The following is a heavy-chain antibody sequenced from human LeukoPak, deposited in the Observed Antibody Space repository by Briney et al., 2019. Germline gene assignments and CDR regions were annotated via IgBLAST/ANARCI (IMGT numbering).Heavy chain of an antibody. CDR3: ARAREAVANYYFDY. CDR2: IIPIFGTA. CDR1: GGTFISYA. V-gene: IGHV1-69*01. Sequence: GSSVKVSFKASGGTFISYAISWVRQAPGQGLEWMGGIIPIFGTANYAQKFQGRVTITADESTGTAYMELSSLRSEDTAVYYCARAREAVANYYFDYWGQGTLVTVSS. D-gene: IGHD6-19*01. J-gene: IGHJ4*02.